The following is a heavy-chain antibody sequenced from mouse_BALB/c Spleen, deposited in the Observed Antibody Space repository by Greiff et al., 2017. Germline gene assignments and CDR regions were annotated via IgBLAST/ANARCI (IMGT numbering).Heavy chain of an antibody. Sequence: EVKLMESGAELVKPGASVKLSCTASGFNIKDTYMHWVKQRPEQGLEWIGRIDPANGNTKYDPKFQGKATITADTSSNTAYLQLSSLTSEDTAVYYSARRTDYGAWFAYWGQGTLVTVSA. CDR1: GFNIKDTY. V-gene: IGHV14-3*02. D-gene: IGHD2-4*01. J-gene: IGHJ3*01. CDR2: IDPANGNT. CDR3: ARRTDYGAWFAY.